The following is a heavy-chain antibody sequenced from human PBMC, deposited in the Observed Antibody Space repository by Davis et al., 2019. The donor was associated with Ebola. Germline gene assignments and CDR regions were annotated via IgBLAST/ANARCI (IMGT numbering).Heavy chain of an antibody. CDR1: GYTFTGYY. V-gene: IGHV1-2*02. J-gene: IGHJ4*02. CDR2: INPNSGGT. CDR3: ARDRRPRPPSHALDY. Sequence: ASVKVSCKASGYTFTGYYMHWVRQAPGQGLEWMGWINPNSGGTNYAQKFQGRVTMTRDTSISTAYMELSRLRSDDTAVYYCARDRRPRPPSHALDYWGQGTLVTVSS. D-gene: IGHD1-1*01.